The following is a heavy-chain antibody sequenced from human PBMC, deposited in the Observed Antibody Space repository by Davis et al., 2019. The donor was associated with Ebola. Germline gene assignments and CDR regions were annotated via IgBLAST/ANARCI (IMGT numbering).Heavy chain of an antibody. D-gene: IGHD6-19*01. CDR3: ASSSSGWYGDYFDY. CDR2: IYYSGST. V-gene: IGHV4-39*01. CDR1: GGSISSSSYY. J-gene: IGHJ4*02. Sequence: MPSETLSLTCTVPGGSISSSSYYWGWIRQPPGKGLEWIGSIYYSGSTYYNPSLKSRVTISVDTSKNQFSLKLSSVTAADTAVYYCASSSSGWYGDYFDYWGQGTLVTASS.